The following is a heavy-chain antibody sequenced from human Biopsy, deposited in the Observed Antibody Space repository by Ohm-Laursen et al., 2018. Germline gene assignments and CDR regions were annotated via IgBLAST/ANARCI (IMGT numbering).Heavy chain of an antibody. CDR2: TSISGTFT. V-gene: IGHV3-23*05. CDR1: GFNFSTYG. D-gene: IGHD3-16*01. J-gene: IGHJ4*02. Sequence: SLRLSCAASGFNFSTYGMSWVRQVAGKGLEWVSGTSISGTFTHYADSVRGRFTMSRDNAKNSLYLQMNNLTSEDTALYYCVRSLRNYDFLDSWGQGTLVSVSS. CDR3: VRSLRNYDFLDS.